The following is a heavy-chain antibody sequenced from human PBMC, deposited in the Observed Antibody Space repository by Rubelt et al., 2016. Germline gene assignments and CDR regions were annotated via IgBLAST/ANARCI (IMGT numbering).Heavy chain of an antibody. V-gene: IGHV1-18*01. CDR2: ISTSNGNI. CDR3: GGDWESVGPDY. Sequence: QVQLVQSGAEVKKPGASVKVSCKTSGYTFTTFGISWIRQAPGQGLEWMGWISTSNGNIKYGEKFQGRVTMTTDTTTRTVYMGRRSLRAGDTAVFYCGGDWESVGPDYWGQGTLVIVSS. D-gene: IGHD1-26*01. CDR1: GYTFTTFG. J-gene: IGHJ4*02.